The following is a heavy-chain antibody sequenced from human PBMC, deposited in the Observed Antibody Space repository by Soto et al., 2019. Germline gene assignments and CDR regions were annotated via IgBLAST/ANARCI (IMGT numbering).Heavy chain of an antibody. D-gene: IGHD3-10*01. CDR2: IYHSGST. CDR1: GGSISSSNW. V-gene: IGHV4-4*02. Sequence: QVQLQESGPGLVKPSGTLSLTCAVSGGSISSSNWWSWVRQPPGKGLEWIGEIYHSGSTNYNPSLKSRVTISVDKSKNQFSPKLSSVTAADTAVYYCARDLGGLWFGDGSDYWGQGTLVTVSS. J-gene: IGHJ4*02. CDR3: ARDLGGLWFGDGSDY.